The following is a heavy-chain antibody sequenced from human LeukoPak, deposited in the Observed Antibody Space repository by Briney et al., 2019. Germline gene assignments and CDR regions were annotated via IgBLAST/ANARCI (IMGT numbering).Heavy chain of an antibody. D-gene: IGHD3-10*01. Sequence: GGSLRLSCAASGFTFSSYAMSWVRQAPGKGLEWVSAISGSGGSTYYADSVKGRFTISRDNSRNTLYLQMNSLRAEDTAVYYCAKNSLLWFGESHLDYWGQGTLVTVSS. J-gene: IGHJ4*02. CDR2: ISGSGGST. CDR1: GFTFSSYA. CDR3: AKNSLLWFGESHLDY. V-gene: IGHV3-23*01.